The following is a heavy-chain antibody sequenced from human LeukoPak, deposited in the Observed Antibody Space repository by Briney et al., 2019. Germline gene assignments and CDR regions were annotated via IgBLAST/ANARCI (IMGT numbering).Heavy chain of an antibody. D-gene: IGHD3-10*01. CDR3: AKDYMVRGVMLGY. Sequence: GGSLRLSCAASGFTVSSNYMSWVRQAPGKGLEWVSVIYSGGSTYYADSVKGRFTISRDNSKNTLYLQMNSLRAEDTAVYYCAKDYMVRGVMLGYWGQGTLVTVSS. J-gene: IGHJ4*02. V-gene: IGHV3-53*05. CDR2: IYSGGST. CDR1: GFTVSSNY.